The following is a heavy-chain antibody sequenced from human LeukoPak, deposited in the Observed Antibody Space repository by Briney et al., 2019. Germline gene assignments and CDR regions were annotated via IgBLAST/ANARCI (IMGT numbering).Heavy chain of an antibody. V-gene: IGHV1-69*13. CDR3: ARGGALAVAGTLLFDY. D-gene: IGHD6-19*01. J-gene: IGHJ4*02. Sequence: SVKVSCKASGGTFTSYAISWVRQAPGQGLEWMGGIIPIFGTANYAQKFQGRVTITADESKSTAYMELSSLRSEDTAVYYCARGGALAVAGTLLFDYWGQGTLVTVSS. CDR2: IIPIFGTA. CDR1: GGTFTSYA.